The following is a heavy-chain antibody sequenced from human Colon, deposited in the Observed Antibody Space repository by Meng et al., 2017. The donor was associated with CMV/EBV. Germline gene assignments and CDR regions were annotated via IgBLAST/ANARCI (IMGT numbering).Heavy chain of an antibody. CDR1: GAFGGYC. J-gene: IGHJ4*02. V-gene: IGHV4-34*01. CDR3: AHGSSIQTTY. Sequence: LALTCAVEGAFGGYCWSWIRQPPGKGLEWIGEITHAGTTSYNPSLKSRVTISVDTSKNQFSLKLSSVTAADTAVYFCAHGSSIQTTYWGQGTLVTVSS. CDR2: ITHAGTT. D-gene: IGHD5-24*01.